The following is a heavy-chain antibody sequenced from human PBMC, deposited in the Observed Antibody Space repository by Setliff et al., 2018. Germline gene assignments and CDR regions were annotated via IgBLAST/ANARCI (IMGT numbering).Heavy chain of an antibody. Sequence: VASVKVSCKTSGYTFTNFGINWVRQAPGQGLEWMGWNSAYAQKFQGRVTMTTDTPTSTAYMELRSLRSDDTAVYYCARGPPDFVVVPAAAKLDFWGQGTLVTVSS. V-gene: IGHV1-18*01. J-gene: IGHJ4*02. CDR2: NSA. CDR3: ARGPPDFVVVPAAAKLDF. CDR1: GYTFTNFG. D-gene: IGHD2-2*01.